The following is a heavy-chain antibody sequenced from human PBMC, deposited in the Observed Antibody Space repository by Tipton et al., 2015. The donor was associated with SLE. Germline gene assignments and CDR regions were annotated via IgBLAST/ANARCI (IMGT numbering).Heavy chain of an antibody. D-gene: IGHD6-13*01. V-gene: IGHV3-30-3*01. Sequence: SLRLSCAASGFTFSSYAMHWVRQAPGKGLEWVAVISHDGSNKYYADSVKGRFTISRDNSKNTLYLQMNSLRAEDTAVYYCARDLDSSSSFGYWGQGTLVTVSS. CDR3: ARDLDSSSSFGY. CDR2: ISHDGSNK. CDR1: GFTFSSYA. J-gene: IGHJ4*02.